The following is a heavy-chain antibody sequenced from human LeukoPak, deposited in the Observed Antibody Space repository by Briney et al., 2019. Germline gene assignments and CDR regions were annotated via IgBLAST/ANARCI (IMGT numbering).Heavy chain of an antibody. J-gene: IGHJ6*02. CDR1: GFTLSSYS. CDR2: ISSSSSYI. Sequence: GGSLRLSCAASGFTLSSYSMNWVRQAPGKGLEWVSSISSSSSYIYYADSVKGRFTISRDNAKNSLYLQMNSLRAEDTAVYYCASSGARYCSSTSCYTAKVRNYYYYYGMDVWGQGTTVTVSS. CDR3: ASSGARYCSSTSCYTAKVRNYYYYYGMDV. V-gene: IGHV3-21*01. D-gene: IGHD2-2*02.